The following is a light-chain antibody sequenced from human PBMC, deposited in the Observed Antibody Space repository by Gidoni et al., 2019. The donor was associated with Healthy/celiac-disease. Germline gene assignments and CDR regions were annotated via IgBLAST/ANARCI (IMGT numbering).Light chain of an antibody. CDR2: DAS. V-gene: IGKV3-11*01. CDR3: QQRSNWPLT. J-gene: IGKJ4*01. Sequence: EIVLTQSPATLSLSPGERATLSCRASQSVSSYLDWYQQKPGQAPRLLIYDASNRATGIPARFSGSWSGTDFTLTISSLEPEDFAVYDCQQRSNWPLTFGGGTKVEIK. CDR1: QSVSSY.